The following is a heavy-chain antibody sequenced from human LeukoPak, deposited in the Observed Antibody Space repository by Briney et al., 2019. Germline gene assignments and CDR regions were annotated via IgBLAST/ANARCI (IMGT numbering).Heavy chain of an antibody. Sequence: ASVKVSCKASSYTFTNYGISWVRQAPGQGLEWMGWISAYNGNTNYAQKLQGRVTMTTDTSTSTAYMELRSLRSDDTAVYYCARSRGYDSSGYYYVPDFDYWGQGTLVTVSS. J-gene: IGHJ4*02. V-gene: IGHV1-18*01. CDR2: ISAYNGNT. D-gene: IGHD3-22*01. CDR3: ARSRGYDSSGYYYVPDFDY. CDR1: SYTFTNYG.